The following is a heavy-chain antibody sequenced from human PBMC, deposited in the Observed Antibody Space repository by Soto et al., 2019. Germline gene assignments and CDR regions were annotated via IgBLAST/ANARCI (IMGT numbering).Heavy chain of an antibody. Sequence: QVKLQESGPGLVKPSQTLSLTCTVSGGSISSGGYYWSWIRQHPGKGLEWIGYIYYSRSTYYNPSLKSRVTISVDTSKNQFSLKLSSVTAADTAVYYCASGSGSYYSRFDPWGQGTLVTVSS. CDR3: ASGSGSYYSRFDP. D-gene: IGHD3-10*01. CDR2: IYYSRST. V-gene: IGHV4-31*03. CDR1: GGSISSGGYY. J-gene: IGHJ5*02.